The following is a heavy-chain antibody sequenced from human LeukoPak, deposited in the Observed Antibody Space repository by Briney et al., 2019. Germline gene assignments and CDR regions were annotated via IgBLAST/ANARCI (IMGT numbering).Heavy chain of an antibody. CDR2: VYYSGIP. CDR3: ARTARLFDY. J-gene: IGHJ4*02. D-gene: IGHD4-11*01. CDR1: GFTVSSNY. Sequence: GSLRLSCAASGFTVSSNYMSWIRQPPGKGLECIGYVYYSGIPNYNPSLKSRVTISVDTSKNQLSLKLTSVTTADTAVYYCARTARLFDYWGQGTQVTVSS. V-gene: IGHV4-59*02.